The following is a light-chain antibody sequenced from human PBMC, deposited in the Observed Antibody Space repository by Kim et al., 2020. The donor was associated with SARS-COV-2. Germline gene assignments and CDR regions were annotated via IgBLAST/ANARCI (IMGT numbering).Light chain of an antibody. CDR1: SLRSYY. J-gene: IGLJ3*02. V-gene: IGLV3-19*01. CDR2: GKN. CDR3: NSRDSSGNHWV. Sequence: LGQTVRITCQGDSLRSYYANWYQQKPGQAPVLVIYGKNNLPSGIPDRFSGSSSGNTASLTITGAQAEDEADYYCNSRDSSGNHWVFGGGTQLTVL.